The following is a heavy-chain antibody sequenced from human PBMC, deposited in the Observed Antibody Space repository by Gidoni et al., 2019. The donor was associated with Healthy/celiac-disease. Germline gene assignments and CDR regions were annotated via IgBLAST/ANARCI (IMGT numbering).Heavy chain of an antibody. Sequence: VQLVEYGGGVVQAGRSLRRACAASGFTFSSYAMHWGRQAPGKGLEWVAVISYDGSNKYYADSVKGRFTISRDNSKNTLYLQMNSLRAEDTAVYYCARIFKIASFDYWGQGTLVTVSS. V-gene: IGHV3-30-3*02. CDR2: ISYDGSNK. CDR1: GFTFSSYA. CDR3: ARIFKIASFDY. J-gene: IGHJ4*02.